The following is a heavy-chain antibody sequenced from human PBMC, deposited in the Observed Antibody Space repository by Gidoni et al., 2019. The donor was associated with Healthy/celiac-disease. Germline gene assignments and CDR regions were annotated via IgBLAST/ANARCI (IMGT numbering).Heavy chain of an antibody. CDR1: GFPFSRDA. CDR2: SRGSGGST. D-gene: IGHD3-22*01. CDR3: AKDFRDGTNDSRGGDYYYYYMDV. Sequence: EVQLVESGGGLVQPGGPLRLSCAASGFPFSRDAMSWLPQAPVKGLEWVSASRGSGGSTDYADTVKGRFTISRDNSKNTLYLQMNSLRAEDTAVYYCAKDFRDGTNDSRGGDYYYYYMDVWGKGTTVTVSS. V-gene: IGHV3-23*04. J-gene: IGHJ6*03.